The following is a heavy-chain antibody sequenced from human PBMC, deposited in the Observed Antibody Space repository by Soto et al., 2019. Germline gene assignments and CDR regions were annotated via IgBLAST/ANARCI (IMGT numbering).Heavy chain of an antibody. J-gene: IGHJ4*02. CDR3: ARIHGPSGNPWELLPHYYFDY. D-gene: IGHD1-26*01. CDR2: IDWADDK. V-gene: IGHV2-70*13. CDR1: GFSITTRAMC. Sequence: ASGPTLVNPTQTLTLTCTFSGFSITTRAMCVSWIRQPPGKALEWLALIDWADDKYYSTSLKTRLTISKDTSKNQVVLTMTNVDPVDTATYYCARIHGPSGNPWELLPHYYFDYWGQGTLVTVSS.